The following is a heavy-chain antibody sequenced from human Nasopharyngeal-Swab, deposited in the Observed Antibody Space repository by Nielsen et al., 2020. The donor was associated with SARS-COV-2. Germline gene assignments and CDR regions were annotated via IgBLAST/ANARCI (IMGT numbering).Heavy chain of an antibody. CDR2: FDPEDGET. CDR1: GYTLTEFS. Sequence: ASVKVSCKVSGYTLTEFSMHWVRQAPGKGLEWMGGFDPEDGETIYAQTFQGRVTMTEDTSTDTAYMELSSLRSEDTAVYYCATGPPYCSGGSCYWFDPWGQGTLVTVSS. V-gene: IGHV1-24*01. CDR3: ATGPPYCSGGSCYWFDP. J-gene: IGHJ5*02. D-gene: IGHD2-15*01.